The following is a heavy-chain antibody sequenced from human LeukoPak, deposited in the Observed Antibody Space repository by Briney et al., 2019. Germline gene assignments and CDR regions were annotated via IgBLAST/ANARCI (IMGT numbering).Heavy chain of an antibody. V-gene: IGHV3-7*01. J-gene: IGHJ4*02. CDR1: GFTFSSYW. D-gene: IGHD5-12*01. CDR2: IKEDGGEE. CDR3: ARGGGYELYYFDY. Sequence: GGSLRLSCAASGFTFSSYWMSWVRQAPGKGLEWVANIKEDGGEEYYVDSVKGRFTISRDNAKNSLYLQMNSLSAEDTAVYYCARGGGYELYYFDYWGQGILVSVSS.